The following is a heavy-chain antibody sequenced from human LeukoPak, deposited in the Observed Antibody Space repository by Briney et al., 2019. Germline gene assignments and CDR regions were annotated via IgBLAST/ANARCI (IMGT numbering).Heavy chain of an antibody. V-gene: IGHV4-34*01. D-gene: IGHD6-13*01. Sequence: SETLSLTCAVYGGSFSGYYWSWIRQPPGKGLEWIGEINHSGSTNYNPSLKSRVTISVDTSKDQFSLKLSSVTAADTAVYYCARRRGIAAAWGYFQHWGQGTLVTVSS. J-gene: IGHJ1*01. CDR1: GGSFSGYY. CDR3: ARRRGIAAAWGYFQH. CDR2: INHSGST.